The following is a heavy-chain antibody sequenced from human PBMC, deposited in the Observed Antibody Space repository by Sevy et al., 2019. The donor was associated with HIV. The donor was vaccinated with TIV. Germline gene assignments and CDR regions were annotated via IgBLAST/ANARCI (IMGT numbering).Heavy chain of an antibody. Sequence: SQTLSLTCAISGDSVSSNSAAWNWIRQSPSRGLEWLGRTYYRSKWYKDYAVSVKSRITINPDTSKNQFSLQLNSVTPEDTAVYYCARGVAKYYYGSGSAYDAFDIWGQGTMVTVSS. J-gene: IGHJ3*02. V-gene: IGHV6-1*01. CDR1: GDSVSSNSAA. CDR2: TYYRSKWYK. CDR3: ARGVAKYYYGSGSAYDAFDI. D-gene: IGHD3-10*01.